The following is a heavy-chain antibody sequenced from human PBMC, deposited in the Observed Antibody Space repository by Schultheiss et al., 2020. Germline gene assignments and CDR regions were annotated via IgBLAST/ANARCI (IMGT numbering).Heavy chain of an antibody. D-gene: IGHD3-9*01. V-gene: IGHV3-23*01. Sequence: GESLKISCAASGFTFSSYGMHWVRQAPGKGLEWVSAISGSGGSTYYADSVKGRFTISRDNSKNTLYLQMNSLRAEDTAVYYCAKRRRYFDWLLSFDYWGQGTLVTVSS. CDR2: ISGSGGST. CDR3: AKRRRYFDWLLSFDY. CDR1: GFTFSSYG. J-gene: IGHJ4*02.